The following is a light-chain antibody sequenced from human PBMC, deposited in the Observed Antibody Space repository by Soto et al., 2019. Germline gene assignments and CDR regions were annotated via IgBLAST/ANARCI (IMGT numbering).Light chain of an antibody. Sequence: QSALTQPASVSGSPGQSITISCTGTSSDVGGYNYVSWYQQHPGKAPKLMIYEVSNRPSGVSNRFSGSKSGNTASLTISGLQAEDEADYYCCSFAGSNSWVFGGGTQLTVL. CDR2: EVS. V-gene: IGLV2-14*01. CDR1: SSDVGGYNY. CDR3: CSFAGSNSWV. J-gene: IGLJ3*02.